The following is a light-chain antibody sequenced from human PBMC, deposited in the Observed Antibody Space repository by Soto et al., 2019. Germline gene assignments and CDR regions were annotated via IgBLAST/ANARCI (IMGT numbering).Light chain of an antibody. CDR1: SSNIGSHT. CDR2: GDD. V-gene: IGLV1-44*01. J-gene: IGLJ3*02. CDR3: VSCDDRLNGPV. Sequence: QSVLTQPPSTSGTPGQRVAISCSGTSSNIGSHTVNWYQQLPGTAPKLLIYGDDQRPSGVPDRFSGSKSGTSASLAISGLQPEDEVDYYCVSCDDRLNGPVFGGGTKLTVL.